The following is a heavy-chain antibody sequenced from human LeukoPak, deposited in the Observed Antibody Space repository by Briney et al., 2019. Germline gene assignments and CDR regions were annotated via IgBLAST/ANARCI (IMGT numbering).Heavy chain of an antibody. V-gene: IGHV1-46*01. D-gene: IGHD1-14*01. CDR3: ARFVAEEPTGGEAVY. CDR2: INPSGGST. CDR1: GYTFTSYY. J-gene: IGHJ4*02. Sequence: ASVKVSCKASGYTFTSYYMHWVRQAPGQGLEWMGIINPSGGSTSYAQKFQGRVTMTRDTSTSTVYMELSSLRSEDTAVYYCARFVAEEPTGGEAVYWGQGTLVTVSS.